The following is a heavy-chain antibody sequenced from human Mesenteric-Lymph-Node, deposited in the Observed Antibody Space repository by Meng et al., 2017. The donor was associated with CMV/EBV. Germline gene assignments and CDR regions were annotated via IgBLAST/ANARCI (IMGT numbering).Heavy chain of an antibody. V-gene: IGHV3-30*02. CDR2: IRYDGSNK. Sequence: LKISCAASGFTFSSYGMHWVRQAPGKGLEWVAFIRYDGSNKYYADSVKGRFTISRDNSKNTLYLQMNSLRAEDTAVYYCAKDRQGGGLFDYWGQGTLVTVSS. CDR1: GFTFSSYG. D-gene: IGHD2-15*01. J-gene: IGHJ4*02. CDR3: AKDRQGGGLFDY.